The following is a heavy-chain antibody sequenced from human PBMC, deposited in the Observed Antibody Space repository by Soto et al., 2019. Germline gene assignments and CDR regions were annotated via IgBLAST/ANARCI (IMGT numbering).Heavy chain of an antibody. CDR3: ARGNLDV. V-gene: IGHV3-30-3*01. CDR1: TFTLSKFV. D-gene: IGHD1-7*01. J-gene: IGHJ6*02. CDR2: TSNDGSNT. Sequence: GGSLKLSCSASTFTLSKFVMHWVRQAPGRGLEWVAVTSNDGSNTFYADSVKGRLTISRDNSKNTVYLQMNSLRTEDTAVYYCARGNLDVWGQGTTVTVS.